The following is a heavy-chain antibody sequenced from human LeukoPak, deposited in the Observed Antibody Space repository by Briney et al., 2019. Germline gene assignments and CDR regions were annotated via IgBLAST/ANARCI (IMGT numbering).Heavy chain of an antibody. CDR2: ISSDGGST. Sequence: GGSLRLSCAASGFTFCSYGMHWVRQAPGKGLEYVSAISSDGGSTYYANSVKGRFTISRDNSKNTLYLQMGSLRADDMAVYYCARDSSRWYPNVLDYWGHGTLVTVSS. V-gene: IGHV3-64*01. CDR1: GFTFCSYG. J-gene: IGHJ4*01. CDR3: ARDSSRWYPNVLDY. D-gene: IGHD6-13*01.